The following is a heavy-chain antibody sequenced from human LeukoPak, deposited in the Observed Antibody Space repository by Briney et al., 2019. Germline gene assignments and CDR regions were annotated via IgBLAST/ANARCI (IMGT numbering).Heavy chain of an antibody. J-gene: IGHJ4*02. CDR2: ISSSSSYI. Sequence: PGGSLRLSCAASGFTFSSYSMNWVRQAPGKGLEWVSSISSSSSYIYYADSVKGRFTISRDNSKNTLYLQMNSLRAEDTAVYYCARTSSQYSYGYDYWGQGTLVTVSS. V-gene: IGHV3-21*01. CDR1: GFTFSSYS. CDR3: ARTSSQYSYGYDY. D-gene: IGHD5-18*01.